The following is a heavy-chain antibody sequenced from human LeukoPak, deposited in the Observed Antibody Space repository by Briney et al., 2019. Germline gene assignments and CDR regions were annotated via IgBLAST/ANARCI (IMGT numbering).Heavy chain of an antibody. CDR2: ISGSGGST. V-gene: IGHV3-23*01. D-gene: IGHD3-22*01. J-gene: IGHJ4*02. CDR3: AKDQVWIVVGSFDY. CDR1: GFTFTSYA. Sequence: GRSLRLSCAASGFTFTSYAMHWVRQAPGKGLEWVSGISGSGGSTYYADSVKGRFTISRDNSKNTLYLQMTSLRAEDTAVYYCAKDQVWIVVGSFDYWGQGTLVTVSS.